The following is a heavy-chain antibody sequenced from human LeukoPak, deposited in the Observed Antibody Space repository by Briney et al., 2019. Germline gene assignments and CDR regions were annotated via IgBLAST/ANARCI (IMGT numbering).Heavy chain of an antibody. CDR2: VYTSGTT. Sequence: PSETLSPTCTVAGGSISGYYWNWIRQPAGKRLKWIGRVYTSGTTNYSPSLKSQTTMSVDTSKNQSSLRLISLTAAHTAVSYCARSTGWSSDLFDYWGQGTLVAVSS. V-gene: IGHV4-4*07. CDR3: ARSTGWSSDLFDY. J-gene: IGHJ4*02. CDR1: GGSISGYY. D-gene: IGHD6-19*01.